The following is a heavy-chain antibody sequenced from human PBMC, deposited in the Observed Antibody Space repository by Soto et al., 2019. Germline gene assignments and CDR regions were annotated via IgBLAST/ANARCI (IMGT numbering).Heavy chain of an antibody. J-gene: IGHJ4*02. CDR3: ARWGTTGGLDV. Sequence: QVQLVESGGGVVQRGTSLRLSCVGSGFTFRSYVIHWVRQAPGKGLEWVALTSYDGTNNYYGDSVKGRFTISRDNSKNTVDLQMDSLRLEDTSLYYCARWGTTGGLDVWGPGTLVSVSS. D-gene: IGHD3-16*01. CDR2: TSYDGTNN. V-gene: IGHV3-30*19. CDR1: GFTFRSYV.